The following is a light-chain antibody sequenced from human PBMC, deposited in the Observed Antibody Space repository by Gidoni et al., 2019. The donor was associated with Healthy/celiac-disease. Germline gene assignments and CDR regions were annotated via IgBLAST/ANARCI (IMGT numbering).Light chain of an antibody. J-gene: IGKJ4*01. Sequence: DIQMTQSPSSLSASVGDRVTITCQASQDISNYLNWYQQKPGKAPKLLIYDASNLETGVPSRCSGSGAGTDFTFTISSLQPEENATDYCQQYDNLRGLTFGGGTKVEIK. CDR3: QQYDNLRGLT. CDR2: DAS. CDR1: QDISNY. V-gene: IGKV1-33*01.